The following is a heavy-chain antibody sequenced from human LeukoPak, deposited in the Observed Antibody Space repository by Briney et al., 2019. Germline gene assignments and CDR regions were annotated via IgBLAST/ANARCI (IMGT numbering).Heavy chain of an antibody. J-gene: IGHJ4*02. D-gene: IGHD1-14*01. Sequence: SETLSLTCAVYGGSFSGYYWSWIRQPPGKGLEWIGEINHSGSTNYNPSLKSRVTISVDTSKNQFSLKLSSVTAADTAVYYCARESPGYYFDNWGQGTLVTVSS. V-gene: IGHV4-34*01. CDR2: INHSGST. CDR1: GGSFSGYY. CDR3: ARESPGYYFDN.